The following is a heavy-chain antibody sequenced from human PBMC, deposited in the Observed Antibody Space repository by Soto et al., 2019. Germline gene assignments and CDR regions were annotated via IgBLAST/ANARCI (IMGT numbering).Heavy chain of an antibody. Sequence: EVQLVETGGGLVKPGESLRLSCAASGFTFTNAWMSWVRQVPGKGLEWIGRITSNAAGETTAYAAPVEGRFIISRDDLRNTLYLQVNSLKTEDTGIYYCCTEHTLLMAHWGQGTLVTVSS. J-gene: IGHJ4*02. CDR1: GFTFTNAW. V-gene: IGHV3-15*01. CDR2: ITSNAAGETT. D-gene: IGHD2-8*01. CDR3: CTEHTLLMAH.